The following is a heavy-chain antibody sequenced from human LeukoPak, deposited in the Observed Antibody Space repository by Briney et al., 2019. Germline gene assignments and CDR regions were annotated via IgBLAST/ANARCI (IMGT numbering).Heavy chain of an antibody. CDR1: GYTFTNYA. CDR3: ARVQQQLAATRYFDL. CDR2: INAVTGDT. D-gene: IGHD6-13*01. Sequence: ASVKVSCKASGYTFTNYAMHWVRQAPGQRLEWMGWINAVTGDTKYSQEFQGRVTITRDTSASTTYMELRSLRSDDTAVYYCARVQQQLAATRYFDLWGRGTLVTVSS. V-gene: IGHV1-3*01. J-gene: IGHJ2*01.